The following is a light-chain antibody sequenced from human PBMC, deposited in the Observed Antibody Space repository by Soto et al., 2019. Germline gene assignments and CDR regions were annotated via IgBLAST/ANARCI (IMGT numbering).Light chain of an antibody. CDR1: SSDVGGYNY. V-gene: IGLV2-14*01. J-gene: IGLJ2*01. Sequence: QSALTQPASVSGSPGQSITISCTGTSSDVGGYNYVSWYQQHPGKAPKLMIYEVSNRPSGVSNRFSGPKSGNTASLTISGLQAEDEADYYCSSYTSSSTLGVFGGGTQLTVL. CDR2: EVS. CDR3: SSYTSSSTLGV.